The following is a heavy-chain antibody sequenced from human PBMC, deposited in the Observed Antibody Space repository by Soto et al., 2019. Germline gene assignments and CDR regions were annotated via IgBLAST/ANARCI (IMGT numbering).Heavy chain of an antibody. CDR2: ISHDGNNT. CDR3: ASRYGMDV. V-gene: IGHV3-30-3*01. J-gene: IGHJ6*02. CDR1: GFTFSSYA. Sequence: PGGSLRLSCAASGFTFSSYAMYWVRQAPGKGLEWMAFISHDGNNTYYADSVKGRFSISRDNSKNTLYLQMNSLRAEDTAVYYCASRYGMDVWGQGTTVTVSS.